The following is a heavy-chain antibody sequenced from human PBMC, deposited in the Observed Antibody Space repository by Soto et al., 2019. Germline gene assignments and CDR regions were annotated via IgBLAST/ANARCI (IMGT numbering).Heavy chain of an antibody. CDR3: ARADMGGSSWPFDY. CDR2: IYHSGST. Sequence: SETLSLTCTVSGGSISTVNYFWSWVRQPPGKGLEWIGEIYHSGSTNYNPSLKSRVTISVDKSKNQFSLKLRSVTAADTAVYYCARADMGGSSWPFDYWGQGTLVTVS. V-gene: IGHV4-4*02. D-gene: IGHD6-13*01. J-gene: IGHJ4*02. CDR1: GGSISTVNYF.